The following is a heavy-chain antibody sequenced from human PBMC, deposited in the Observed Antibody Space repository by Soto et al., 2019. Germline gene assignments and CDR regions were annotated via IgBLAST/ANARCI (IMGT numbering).Heavy chain of an antibody. D-gene: IGHD3-22*01. CDR2: ISSSSSYI. CDR3: ARYDSSGYYWPYYYYGMDV. Sequence: GSLRLSCAASGFTFSTYSMNWVRQAPGKGLEWVSSISSSSSYIYYADSMKGRFTISRDNAKNSLYLQMKSLRAEDTAVYYCARYDSSGYYWPYYYYGMDVWGQGT. V-gene: IGHV3-21*01. CDR1: GFTFSTYS. J-gene: IGHJ6*02.